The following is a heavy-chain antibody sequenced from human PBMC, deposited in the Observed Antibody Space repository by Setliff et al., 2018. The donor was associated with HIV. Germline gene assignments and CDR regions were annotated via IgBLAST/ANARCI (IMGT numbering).Heavy chain of an antibody. CDR3: VRDLTTIVTRKVFDI. Sequence: GGSMRLSCTTSGFTFGSYGMHWVRQAPGKGLEWVANIWYDGSEKYYADSVKGRFTISRDKSKNTLYLQMNSLRADDTAIYYCVRDLTTIVTRKVFDIWGQGTMVTVSS. CDR1: GFTFGSYG. D-gene: IGHD4-4*01. J-gene: IGHJ3*02. CDR2: IWYDGSEK. V-gene: IGHV3-30*02.